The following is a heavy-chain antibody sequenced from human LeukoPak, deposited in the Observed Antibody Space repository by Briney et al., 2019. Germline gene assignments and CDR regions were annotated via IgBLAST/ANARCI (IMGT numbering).Heavy chain of an antibody. D-gene: IGHD1-26*01. V-gene: IGHV3-66*01. CDR3: AKDRRELGYFGY. J-gene: IGHJ4*02. Sequence: GGSLRLSCAASGFTVSTNYMSWVRQAPGKGLEWVSVIYTGGSTFYADSVKDRFTISRDNSKNTLYLQMNSLRAEDTAVYYCAKDRRELGYFGYWGQGTLVTVSS. CDR2: IYTGGST. CDR1: GFTVSTNY.